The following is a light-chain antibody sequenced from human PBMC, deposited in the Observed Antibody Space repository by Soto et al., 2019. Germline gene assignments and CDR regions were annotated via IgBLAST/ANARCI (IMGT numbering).Light chain of an antibody. J-gene: IGKJ5*01. CDR3: HQRYDWPIT. V-gene: IGKV1-39*01. Sequence: DIQMTQSPSSLSASVEDRFIITCRASQSISNHLNWYQQKPGKXPKXXIFAASSLQSGVPSRFSGSRSGPDLTITISSLQPEDCEVYYCHQRYDWPITFGQGTRLEIK. CDR2: AAS. CDR1: QSISNH.